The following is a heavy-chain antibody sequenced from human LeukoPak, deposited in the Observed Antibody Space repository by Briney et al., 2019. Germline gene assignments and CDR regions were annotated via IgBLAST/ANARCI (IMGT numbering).Heavy chain of an antibody. CDR2: ISSSSSYI. V-gene: IGHV3-21*01. CDR3: ARGRSTRGSDC. Sequence: GGSLRLSCAASGFTFGSYSMNWVRQAPGKGLEWVSSISSSSSYIYYADSVKGRFTISRDNAKNSLYLQMNSLRAEDTAVHYCARGRSTRGSDCWGQGTLVTVSS. CDR1: GFTFGSYS. D-gene: IGHD2-8*02. J-gene: IGHJ4*02.